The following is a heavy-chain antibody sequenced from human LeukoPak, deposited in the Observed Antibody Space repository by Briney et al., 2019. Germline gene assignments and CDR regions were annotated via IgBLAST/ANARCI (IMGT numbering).Heavy chain of an antibody. Sequence: PGRSLRLSCAASGFTFSSYGMHWVRQAPGKGLEWVAVTSYDGSNKHYADSVKGRFTISRDNSKNTLYLQMNSLRAEDTAVYYCAKDHQGSGSGWYGGYFDYWGQGALVTVSS. CDR2: TSYDGSNK. D-gene: IGHD6-19*01. V-gene: IGHV3-30*18. J-gene: IGHJ4*02. CDR1: GFTFSSYG. CDR3: AKDHQGSGSGWYGGYFDY.